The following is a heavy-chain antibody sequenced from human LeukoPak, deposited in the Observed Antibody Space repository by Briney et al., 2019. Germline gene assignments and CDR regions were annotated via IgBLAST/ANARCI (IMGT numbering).Heavy chain of an antibody. CDR1: GFTFSNYA. D-gene: IGHD3-16*01. V-gene: IGHV3-23*01. CDR3: AKLEERGNTDY. Sequence: GGSLRLSCAASGFTFSNYAMNWVRQAPGKGLEWVSGVSGSGGSTYYADSVKGRFTISRDISKNTLYLQMHSLRVEDTALYYCAKLEERGNTDYWGQGTLVTVSS. CDR2: VSGSGGST. J-gene: IGHJ4*02.